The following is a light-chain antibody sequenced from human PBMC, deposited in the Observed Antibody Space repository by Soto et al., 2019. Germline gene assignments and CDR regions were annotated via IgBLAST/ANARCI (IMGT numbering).Light chain of an antibody. CDR2: DVS. Sequence: QSVLTQPASVSGSPGQSITISCTGTSSDVGGYNYVSWYQHHPGKAPKLMIYDVSNRPSGVSIRFSASKSDNTASLTISGLQAEDEADYHCSSYTTSNTRQIVFGTGTKLTVL. CDR1: SSDVGGYNY. J-gene: IGLJ1*01. V-gene: IGLV2-14*03. CDR3: SSYTTSNTRQIV.